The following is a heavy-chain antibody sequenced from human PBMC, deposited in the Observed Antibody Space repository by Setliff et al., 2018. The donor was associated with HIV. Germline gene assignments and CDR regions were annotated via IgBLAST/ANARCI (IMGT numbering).Heavy chain of an antibody. CDR1: GGTFSSYV. D-gene: IGHD6-25*01. CDR2: IIPMYGVT. CDR3: ARGTATRNDAFDI. V-gene: IGHV1-69*05. Sequence: GASVKVSCKASGGTFSSYVISWVRQAPGQGPEWMGGIIPMYGVTNYAQKFQGRVTITTDESTSTAYMELSSLRSEDTAVYYCARGTATRNDAFDIWGQGTMVTVSS. J-gene: IGHJ3*02.